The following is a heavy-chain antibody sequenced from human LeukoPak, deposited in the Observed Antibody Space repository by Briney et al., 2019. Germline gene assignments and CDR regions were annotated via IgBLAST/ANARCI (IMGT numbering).Heavy chain of an antibody. D-gene: IGHD2-21*01. CDR1: GGSVSSGSYH. CDR3: ATYYGGVGGRGH. CDR2: NGNT. V-gene: IGHV4-61*01. Sequence: SETLSPTCTVSGGSVSSGSYHWSWIRQAPGKGLEWIGHNGNTNYNPSLKSRVTISIDTSKNQFSLNLNTVTAADTAVYYCATYYGGVGGRGHWGPGTLVTVSS. J-gene: IGHJ4*02.